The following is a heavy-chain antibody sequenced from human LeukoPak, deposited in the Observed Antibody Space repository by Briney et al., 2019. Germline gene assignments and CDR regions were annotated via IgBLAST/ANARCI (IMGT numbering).Heavy chain of an antibody. V-gene: IGHV1-69*05. J-gene: IGHJ4*02. CDR1: GGTFSSYA. CDR2: IIPIFGTA. D-gene: IGHD3-9*01. CDR3: ARAVADYDILTGYYHFDY. Sequence: SVKVSCKASGGTFSSYAISWVRQAPGQRLEWMGGIIPIFGTANYAQKFQGRVTITRDTSASTAYMELSSLRSEDTAVYYCARAVADYDILTGYYHFDYWGQGTLVTVSS.